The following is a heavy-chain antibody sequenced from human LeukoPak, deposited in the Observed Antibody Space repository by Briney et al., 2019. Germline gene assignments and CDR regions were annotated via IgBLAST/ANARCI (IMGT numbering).Heavy chain of an antibody. J-gene: IGHJ4*02. D-gene: IGHD5-18*01. CDR2: IYYSGST. V-gene: IGHV4-59*08. CDR1: GGSIISDY. Sequence: SETLSLTFTVPGGSIISDYWSCIRQPPGKGLERRGYIYYSGSTNYNPSLKSRVTISVDTSKNQFSLKLSSVTAADPAVYYCARHRGYRYGSIDYWGPGTLVTVSS. CDR3: ARHRGYRYGSIDY.